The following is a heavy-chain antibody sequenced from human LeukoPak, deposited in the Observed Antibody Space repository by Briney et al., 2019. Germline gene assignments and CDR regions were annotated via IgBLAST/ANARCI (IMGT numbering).Heavy chain of an antibody. CDR2: ISYDGSNK. CDR1: EFTFSSYG. D-gene: IGHD2-15*01. J-gene: IGHJ4*02. CDR3: AKDYCGGSCYSDY. Sequence: GGSLRLSCAASEFTFSSYGMHWVRQAPGKGLEWVAVISYDGSNKYYADSVKGRFTISRDNSKNTLYLQMNSLRAEDTAVYYCAKDYCGGSCYSDYWGQGTLVTVSS. V-gene: IGHV3-30*18.